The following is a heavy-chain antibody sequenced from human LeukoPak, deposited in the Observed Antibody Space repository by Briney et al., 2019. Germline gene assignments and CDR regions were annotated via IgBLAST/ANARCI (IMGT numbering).Heavy chain of an antibody. CDR2: IRYDGSNK. J-gene: IGHJ6*03. CDR1: GFTFSSYG. D-gene: IGHD4-17*01. CDR3: AKGVPGGDYGYYYYYMDV. V-gene: IGHV3-30*02. Sequence: GGSLRLSCAASGFTFSSYGMHWVRQAPGKGLEWVAFIRYDGSNKYYADSVKGRFTISRDNSKNTLYLQMNSLRAEDTAVYYCAKGVPGGDYGYYYYYMDVWGKGTTVTISS.